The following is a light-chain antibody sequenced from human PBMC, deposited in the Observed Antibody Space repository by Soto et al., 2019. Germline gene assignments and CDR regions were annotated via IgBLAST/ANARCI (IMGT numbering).Light chain of an antibody. CDR2: GNS. CDR3: QSYDSTLSGSG. V-gene: IGLV1-40*01. J-gene: IGLJ3*02. Sequence: QYVLTQPPSVSGAPGQRVTISCTGSSSNIGAGYDVHWYQQLPGTAPKLLIYGNSNRPSGVPDRFSGSKSGTSASLAITGLQAEDEADYYCQSYDSTLSGSGFGGGTKVTVL. CDR1: SSNIGAGYD.